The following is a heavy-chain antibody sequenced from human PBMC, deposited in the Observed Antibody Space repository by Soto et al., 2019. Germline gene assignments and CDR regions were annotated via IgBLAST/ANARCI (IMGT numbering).Heavy chain of an antibody. V-gene: IGHV3-21*01. CDR1: GFTFSSYS. Sequence: LRLSCAASGFTFSSYSMNWVRQAPGKGLEWVSSISSSSSYIYYADSVKGRFTISRDNAKNSLYLQMNSLRAEDTAVYYCARVMSSSSPPSYYYYGMDVSGQGPTVTVYS. CDR3: ARVMSSSSPPSYYYYGMDV. J-gene: IGHJ6*02. CDR2: ISSSSSYI. D-gene: IGHD6-6*01.